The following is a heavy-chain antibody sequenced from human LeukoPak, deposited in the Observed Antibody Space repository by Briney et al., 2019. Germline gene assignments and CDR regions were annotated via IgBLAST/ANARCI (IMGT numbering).Heavy chain of an antibody. D-gene: IGHD3-22*01. J-gene: IGHJ6*02. CDR3: AREELFFYYYDSSGLYGMDV. CDR2: ISYDGSNK. V-gene: IGHV3-30-3*01. CDR1: GFTFSSYA. Sequence: GRSLRLSCAASGFTFSSYAMHWVRQAPGKGLEWVAAISYDGSNKYYADSVKGRFTISRDNSKNTLYLHMNSLRAEDTAVYYCAREELFFYYYDSSGLYGMDVWGQGTTVTVSS.